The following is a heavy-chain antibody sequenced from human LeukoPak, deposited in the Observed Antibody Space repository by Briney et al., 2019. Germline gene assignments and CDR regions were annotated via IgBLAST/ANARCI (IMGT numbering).Heavy chain of an antibody. CDR2: IYYSGSA. J-gene: IGHJ5*02. D-gene: IGHD6-25*01. CDR3: ARQSTIAAARIDP. CDR1: GGSISDSNYY. V-gene: IGHV4-39*01. Sequence: PSETLSLTCTVSGGSISDSNYYWGWIRQPPGRGLEWIANIYYSGSAYYSPSLKCRVTVSIDTSKNQFSLKLNSVTAADTAVYYCARQSTIAAARIDPWGQGTLVTVSS.